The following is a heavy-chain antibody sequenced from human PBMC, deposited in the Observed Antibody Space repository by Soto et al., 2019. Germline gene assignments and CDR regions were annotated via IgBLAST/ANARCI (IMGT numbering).Heavy chain of an antibody. CDR2: IYYSGST. D-gene: IGHD3-3*01. CDR3: ARQPVLDDFWSGAYGMDV. V-gene: IGHV4-39*01. CDR1: GGSISSSSYY. Sequence: PSETLSLTCTVSGGSISSSSYYWGWIRQPPGKGLEWIGSIYYSGSTYYNPSLKSRVTISVDTSKNQFSLKLSSVTAADTAVYYCARQPVLDDFWSGAYGMDVWGQGTTVTVSS. J-gene: IGHJ6*02.